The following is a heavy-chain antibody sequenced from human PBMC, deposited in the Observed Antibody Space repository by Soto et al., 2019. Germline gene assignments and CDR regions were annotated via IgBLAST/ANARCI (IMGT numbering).Heavy chain of an antibody. J-gene: IGHJ4*02. CDR3: ARAVSVAADFDY. D-gene: IGHD6-19*01. Sequence: QVQLVQSGAEEKKPGASVKESCKASGYTFTGYAMHWVRQAPGQRLEWMGWINAGNGNTKYSQKFQGRVTITRDTSASTAYMELSSLISEDTAVYYCARAVSVAADFDYWGQGTLVTVSS. CDR1: GYTFTGYA. CDR2: INAGNGNT. V-gene: IGHV1-3*05.